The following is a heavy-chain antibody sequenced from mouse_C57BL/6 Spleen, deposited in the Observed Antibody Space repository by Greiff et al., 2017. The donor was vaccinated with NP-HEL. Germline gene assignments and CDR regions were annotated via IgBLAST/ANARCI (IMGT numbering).Heavy chain of an antibody. J-gene: IGHJ2*01. V-gene: IGHV1-42*01. CDR1: GYSFTGYY. D-gene: IGHD1-1*01. Sequence: EVQLQQSGPELVKPGASVKISCKASGYSFTGYYMNWVKQSPEKSLEWIGEINPSTGGTTYNQKFKAKATLTVDKSSSTAYMQLKSLTSEDSAVYYCASRVFITTVVDPYYFDYWGQGTTLTVSS. CDR3: ASRVFITTVVDPYYFDY. CDR2: INPSTGGT.